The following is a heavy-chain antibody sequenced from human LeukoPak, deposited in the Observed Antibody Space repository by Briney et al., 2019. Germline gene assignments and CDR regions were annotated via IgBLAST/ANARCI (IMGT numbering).Heavy chain of an antibody. CDR1: GFTFSSYE. Sequence: PGGSLRLSCAASGFTFSSYEMNRVRQAPGKGLEWVSYISSSGSAIYYADSVKGRFTISRDNAKNSLYLQMNSLRAEDTAVYYCASVSYSSGWYWGQGTLVTVSS. D-gene: IGHD6-19*01. CDR2: ISSSGSAI. CDR3: ASVSYSSGWY. V-gene: IGHV3-48*03. J-gene: IGHJ4*02.